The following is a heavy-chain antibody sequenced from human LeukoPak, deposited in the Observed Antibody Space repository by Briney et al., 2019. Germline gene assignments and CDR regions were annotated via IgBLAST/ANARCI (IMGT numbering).Heavy chain of an antibody. CDR2: ITGSSNYR. J-gene: IGHJ4*02. CDR1: GFTFRNYE. V-gene: IGHV3-21*04. D-gene: IGHD2-15*01. Sequence: GGSLRLSCAGSGFTFRNYEMSWVRQAPGKGLEWVSSITGSSNYRYYSVSVKGRFTISRDNARNSLYLQMNSLRAEDTAIYYCARRAGEYSHPCDYWGQGTLVTVSS. CDR3: ARRAGEYSHPCDY.